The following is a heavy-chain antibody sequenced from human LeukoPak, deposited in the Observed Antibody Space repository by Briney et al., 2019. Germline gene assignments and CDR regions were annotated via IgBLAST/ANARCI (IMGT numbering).Heavy chain of an antibody. D-gene: IGHD2-2*01. CDR1: GYTFTDYY. Sequence: ASVMVSCKASGYTFTDYYMHWVRQAPGQGLEWMGWINSNSGDTNYAQNFQGRVTMTRDTSISTAYLELSRLRSDDTAVYYCARESYCSTPSCSHDYWGQGTLVTVSS. CDR2: INSNSGDT. J-gene: IGHJ4*02. CDR3: ARESYCSTPSCSHDY. V-gene: IGHV1-2*02.